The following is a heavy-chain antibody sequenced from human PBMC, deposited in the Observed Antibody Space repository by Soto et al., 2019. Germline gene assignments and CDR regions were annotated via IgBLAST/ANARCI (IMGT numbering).Heavy chain of an antibody. CDR2: ISGSGGST. D-gene: IGHD6-6*01. V-gene: IGHV3-23*01. Sequence: GGSLRLSCAASGFTFSSYAMSWVRQAPGKGLEWVSAISGSGGSTYYADSVKGRFTISRDNSKNTLYLQMNSLRAEDTAVYYCAKAHRPNYYYYGMDVWGQGTTVTVSS. CDR3: AKAHRPNYYYYGMDV. J-gene: IGHJ6*02. CDR1: GFTFSSYA.